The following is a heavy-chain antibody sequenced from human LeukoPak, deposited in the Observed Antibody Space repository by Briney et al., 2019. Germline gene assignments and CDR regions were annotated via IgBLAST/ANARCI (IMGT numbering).Heavy chain of an antibody. CDR2: INHSGST. J-gene: IGHJ1*01. CDR3: ARTYYYGSGSYRPPRGYFQH. D-gene: IGHD3-10*01. V-gene: IGHV4-34*01. CDR1: GESFSGYY. Sequence: SETLSLTCAVYGESFSGYYWSWIRQPPGKGLEWIGEINHSGSTNYNPSLKSRVTISVDTSKNQFSLKLSSVTAADTAVYYCARTYYYGSGSYRPPRGYFQHWGQGTLVTVSS.